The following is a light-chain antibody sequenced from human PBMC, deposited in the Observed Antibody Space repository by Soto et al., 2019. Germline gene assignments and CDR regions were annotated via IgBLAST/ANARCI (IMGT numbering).Light chain of an antibody. CDR3: QQYNHWSSLT. V-gene: IGKV3-15*01. Sequence: EIAMTQSPATLSVSPGEIASLSCRPSQSVGRKVVWYQQKPGQAPRVLIYDTSTRATGVPVRFSGSGAGTEFTLTISSLQSEDFSVYHCQQYNHWSSLTFGQGTRLEIK. CDR1: QSVGRK. J-gene: IGKJ5*01. CDR2: DTS.